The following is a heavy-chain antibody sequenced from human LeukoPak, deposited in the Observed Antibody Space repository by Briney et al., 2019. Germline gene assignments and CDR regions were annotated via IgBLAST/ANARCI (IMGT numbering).Heavy chain of an antibody. CDR3: ARDWAYTQLDI. D-gene: IGHD2-21*01. J-gene: IGHJ2*01. Sequence: GGSLRLSCAASGFTFSTAWMSWVRQAPGKGLEWVGRIKNEGDGGTIDYAAPVKGRFTISRDDSKNTLYLQMNSLKAEDTAVYYCARDWAYTQLDIWGRGSLVTVSS. V-gene: IGHV3-15*01. CDR2: IKNEGDGGTI. CDR1: GFTFSTAW.